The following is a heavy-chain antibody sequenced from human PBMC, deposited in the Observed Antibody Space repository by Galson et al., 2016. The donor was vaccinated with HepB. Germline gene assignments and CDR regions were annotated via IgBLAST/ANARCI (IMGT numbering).Heavy chain of an antibody. V-gene: IGHV3-23*01. D-gene: IGHD1-14*01. CDR2: ISKGGDRT. CDR1: GFFFTDFA. CDR3: VKEGGIHPTRFDS. J-gene: IGHJ4*02. Sequence: SLRLSCAASGFFFTDFAMNWVRQAPGKGLEWVSTISKGGDRTFYPDSVKGRFTISRDTSKNTLYLQLNSLRAEDTAIYYCVKEGGIHPTRFDSWGQGTLVTVSS.